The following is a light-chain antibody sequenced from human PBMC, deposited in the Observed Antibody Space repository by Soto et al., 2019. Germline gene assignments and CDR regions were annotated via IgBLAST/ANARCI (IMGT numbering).Light chain of an antibody. J-gene: IGLJ2*01. Sequence: QSVLTQPPSVSGAQGQRVTISCTGSSSNIGAGYDVHWYQQLPGTAPKLLIYGNSNRPSGVPDRFSGSKSGTSASLAITGLQAEDEADYYCQSCDSSLVMVFGGGTKLTVL. V-gene: IGLV1-40*01. CDR2: GNS. CDR1: SSNIGAGYD. CDR3: QSCDSSLVMV.